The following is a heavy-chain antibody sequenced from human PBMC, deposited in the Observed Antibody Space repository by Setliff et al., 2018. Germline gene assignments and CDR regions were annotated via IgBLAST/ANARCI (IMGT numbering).Heavy chain of an antibody. CDR3: ATLSKELNY. V-gene: IGHV3-33*01. CDR2: IWHDGTNK. Sequence: GGSLRLSCAASGLTLINNGFHWVRQAPGKELEWVAIIWHDGTNKYYADSVKGRFDISRDSSKNTVYLQMNSLTAEDKAMYYCATLSKELNYWGQGTLVTVSS. CDR1: GLTLINNG. J-gene: IGHJ4*02.